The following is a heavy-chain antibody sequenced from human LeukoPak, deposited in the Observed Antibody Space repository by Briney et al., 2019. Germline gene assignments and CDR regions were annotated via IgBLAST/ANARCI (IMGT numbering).Heavy chain of an antibody. CDR1: GYTFSDYY. CDR2: ISPSGDIT. Sequence: GGSLRLSCAASGYTFSDYYMSWIRQAPGEGGEWGSGISPSGDITYYADSVKGRFTISRDNSKNTVYLQMDSVRVEDTALYYCARDLYWQRYCSGGSCSGFIYWVEGTLVTVCS. CDR3: ARDLYWQRYCSGGSCSGFIY. D-gene: IGHD2-15*01. J-gene: IGHJ4*02. V-gene: IGHV3-23*01.